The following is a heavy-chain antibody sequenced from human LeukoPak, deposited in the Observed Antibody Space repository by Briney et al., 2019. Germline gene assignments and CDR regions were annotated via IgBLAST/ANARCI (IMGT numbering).Heavy chain of an antibody. D-gene: IGHD6-13*01. CDR3: ARPHSSSWYYLGY. J-gene: IGHJ4*02. CDR1: GFFFGSFA. Sequence: GGSLRLSCAASGFFFGSFAMSWVRQAPGKGLEWVSYISSSGSTIYYADSVKGRFTISRDNAKNSLYLQMNSLRAEDTAVYYCARPHSSSWYYLGYWGQGTLVTVSS. CDR2: ISSSGSTI. V-gene: IGHV3-48*04.